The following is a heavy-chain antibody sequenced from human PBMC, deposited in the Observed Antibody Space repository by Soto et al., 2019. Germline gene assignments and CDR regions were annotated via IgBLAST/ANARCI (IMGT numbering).Heavy chain of an antibody. CDR2: IYYSGST. J-gene: IGHJ6*02. D-gene: IGHD3-10*01. CDR1: GGSISSSSYY. CDR3: ARLDYGSGSYGDYYYYYGMDV. Sequence: PSETLSLTCTVSGGSISSSSYYWVWIRQPPGKVLEWIGSIYYSGSTYYNPSLKSRVTISVDTSKNQFSLKLSSVTAADTAVYYCARLDYGSGSYGDYYYYYGMDVWGQGTTVT. V-gene: IGHV4-39*01.